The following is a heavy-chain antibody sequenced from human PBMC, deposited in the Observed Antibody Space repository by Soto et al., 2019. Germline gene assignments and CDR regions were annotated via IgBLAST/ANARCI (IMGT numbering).Heavy chain of an antibody. D-gene: IGHD3-3*01. CDR2: IIALFGTT. V-gene: IGHV1-69*01. CDR3: ASGTNYDFLMAYYYGMDV. CDR1: GGSLRSYL. J-gene: IGHJ6*02. Sequence: QVQLVQSGAEVRKPGSSVKVSCKASGGSLRSYLITWVRQAPGQGLEWMGGIIALFGTTNYAQKFQGTVTITADASTSTSYMDISNLTSGDTAIYYCASGTNYDFLMAYYYGMDVWGQGTTVIVSS.